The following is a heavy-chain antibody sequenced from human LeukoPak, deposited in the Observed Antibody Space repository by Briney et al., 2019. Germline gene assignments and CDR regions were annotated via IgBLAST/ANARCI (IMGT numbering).Heavy chain of an antibody. D-gene: IGHD6-19*01. CDR2: IYYSGST. CDR1: GXSXXSYX. V-gene: IGHV4-59*01. J-gene: IGHJ4*02. Sequence: SETLSLTCPVSGXSXXSYXWSWXRXPXGKXLXXIXYIYYSGSTNYNPSLKSRVTISVDTSKNQFSLKLSSVTAADTAVYYCARGRRAVVEIGVFDYWGQGTLVTVSS. CDR3: ARGRRAVVEIGVFDY.